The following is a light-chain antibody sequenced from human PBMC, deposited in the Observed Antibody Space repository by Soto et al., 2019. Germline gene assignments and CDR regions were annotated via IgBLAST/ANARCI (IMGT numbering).Light chain of an antibody. CDR2: KAS. CDR3: QHYDSFPRT. J-gene: IGKJ1*01. V-gene: IGKV1-5*03. Sequence: DIQMTQSPSTLSASVGDRVTITCRASQSISSWLAWYQQKPGKAPKLLIYKASNLERGVPSRFSGSGSGTAFTLSTSTLPPADFATYYGQHYDSFPRTFGQGAKVEIK. CDR1: QSISSW.